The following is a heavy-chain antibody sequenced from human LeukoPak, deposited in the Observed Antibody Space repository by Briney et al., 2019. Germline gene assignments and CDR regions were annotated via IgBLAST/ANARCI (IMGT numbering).Heavy chain of an antibody. D-gene: IGHD2-2*01. V-gene: IGHV4-34*01. J-gene: IGHJ6*02. CDR2: VNHSGST. Sequence: SETLSLTCAVYGGSFSGYYWSWIRQPPGKGLEWIGEVNHSGSTNYNPPLKSRVTTSVDTSKNQFSLKLSSVTAADTAVYYCARQRLGYCSSTSCPSRYYYYGMDVWGQGTTVTVSS. CDR3: ARQRLGYCSSTSCPSRYYYYGMDV. CDR1: GGSFSGYY.